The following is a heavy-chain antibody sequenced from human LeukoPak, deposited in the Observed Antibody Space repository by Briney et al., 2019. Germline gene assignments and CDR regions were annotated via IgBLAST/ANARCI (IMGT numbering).Heavy chain of an antibody. Sequence: SETLSLTCAVSGGSISSGGYSWSWIRQPPGKGLEWIGYIYHSGSTYYNPSLKSRVTISVDRSKNQFSLKLSSVTAADTAVYYCARSGGGTGFDYWGQGTLVTVSS. CDR2: IYHSGST. CDR1: GGSISSGGYS. V-gene: IGHV4-30-2*01. D-gene: IGHD3-16*01. CDR3: ARSGGGTGFDY. J-gene: IGHJ4*02.